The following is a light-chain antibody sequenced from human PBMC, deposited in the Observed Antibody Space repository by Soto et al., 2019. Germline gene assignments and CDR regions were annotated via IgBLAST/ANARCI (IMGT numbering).Light chain of an antibody. CDR2: DAS. J-gene: IGKJ1*01. CDR1: QSISSW. CDR3: QKYNSYSAT. V-gene: IGKV1-5*02. Sequence: DIQMTNSPSTLSAPVVDRFTIICRASQSISSWLAWYQQKPGKAPKLLIYDASSLESGVPSRFSGSGSGTEFTLTISSLQPDDFATYYCQKYNSYSATCGQGTKGDIK.